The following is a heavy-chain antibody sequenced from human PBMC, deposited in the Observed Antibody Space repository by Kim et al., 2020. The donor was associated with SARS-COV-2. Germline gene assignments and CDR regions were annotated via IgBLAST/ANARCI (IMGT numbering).Heavy chain of an antibody. Sequence: PPLKVRVPISVETSKNQFSRKLGSVTAADTAVYYCARYSYDRSAYYVFDYWGQGTLVTVSS. CDR3: ARYSYDRSAYYVFDY. V-gene: IGHV4-39*01. J-gene: IGHJ4*02. D-gene: IGHD3-22*01.